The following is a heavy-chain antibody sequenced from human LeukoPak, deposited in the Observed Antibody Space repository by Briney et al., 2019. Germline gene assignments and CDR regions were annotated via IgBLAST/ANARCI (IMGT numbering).Heavy chain of an antibody. D-gene: IGHD5-12*01. Sequence: KPSETLSLTCTVSGGSISSYYWSWIRQPPGKGLEWIGYIYDSGSTNYNPSPKSRVTISVDTSKNQFSLTLSSVTAADTAVYYCARGGSGYDSFYYYGMDVWGQGTTVTVSS. J-gene: IGHJ6*02. CDR1: GGSISSYY. CDR3: ARGGSGYDSFYYYGMDV. CDR2: IYDSGST. V-gene: IGHV4-59*01.